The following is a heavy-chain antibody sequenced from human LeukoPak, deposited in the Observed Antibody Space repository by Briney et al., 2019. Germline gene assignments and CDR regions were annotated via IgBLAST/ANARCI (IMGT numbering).Heavy chain of an antibody. D-gene: IGHD6-13*01. Sequence: SETLSLTCTVSGYSISSGYYWGWIRQPPGKGLEWIGSIYHSGSTYYNPSLKSRVTISVDTSKNQFSLKLSSVTAADTAVYYCAREGRYSSSTPGYWGQGTLVTVSS. CDR1: GYSISSGYY. V-gene: IGHV4-38-2*02. CDR2: IYHSGST. J-gene: IGHJ4*02. CDR3: AREGRYSSSTPGY.